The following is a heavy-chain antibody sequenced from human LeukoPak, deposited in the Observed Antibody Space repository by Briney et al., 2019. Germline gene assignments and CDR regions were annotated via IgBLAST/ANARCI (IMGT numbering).Heavy chain of an antibody. V-gene: IGHV3-33*01. CDR3: ARIGYCSGGSCYWVYFDY. Sequence: GRSLRLSCAASGFTFSSYGMRWVRQAPGKGLEWVAVIWYDGSNTYYADSVKGRFTISRDNSKNTLYLQMNSLRDEDTAVYYCARIGYCSGGSCYWVYFDYWGQGTLVTVSS. CDR2: IWYDGSNT. D-gene: IGHD2-15*01. CDR1: GFTFSSYG. J-gene: IGHJ4*02.